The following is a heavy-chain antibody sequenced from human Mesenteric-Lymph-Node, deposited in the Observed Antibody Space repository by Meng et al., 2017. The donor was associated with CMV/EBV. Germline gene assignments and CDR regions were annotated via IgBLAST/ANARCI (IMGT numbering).Heavy chain of an antibody. D-gene: IGHD1-26*01. V-gene: IGHV5-51*01. Sequence: KVSCKGSGYNFKTYWIGWVRQMPGKGLEWMGIIYPGDSDTRYSPSFQGQVTISADKSISTAYLQWSSLKASDTAMHYCARREAIGGADYWGQGTLVTVSS. CDR3: ARREAIGGADY. CDR2: IYPGDSDT. CDR1: GYNFKTYW. J-gene: IGHJ4*02.